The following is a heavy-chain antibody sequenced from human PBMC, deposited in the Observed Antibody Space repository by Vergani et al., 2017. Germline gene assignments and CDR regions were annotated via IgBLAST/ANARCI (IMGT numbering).Heavy chain of an antibody. Sequence: QVQLVQSGAEVKKPGASVKVSCKASGYTFTSYGISWVRQAPGQGLEWMGWISAYNGNTNYAQKLQGRVTMTTDTSTSTAYMELRSLRSDDTAVYYCARDPPYVDIVATITPEFDIWGQGTMVTVSS. CDR2: ISAYNGNT. J-gene: IGHJ3*02. V-gene: IGHV1-18*01. CDR1: GYTFTSYG. D-gene: IGHD5-12*01. CDR3: ARDPPYVDIVATITPEFDI.